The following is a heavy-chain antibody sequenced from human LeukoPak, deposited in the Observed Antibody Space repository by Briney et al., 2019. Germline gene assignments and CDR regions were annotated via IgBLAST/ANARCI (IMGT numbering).Heavy chain of an antibody. Sequence: ASGXXFSXYAXXWVRQXPXQGXEWXXXIIPIFGTANYAQKFQGRVTITADESTSTAYMELSSLRSEDTAVYYCARVGYSSGWYGTQDYWGQGTLVTVSS. CDR1: GXXFSXYA. CDR2: IIPIFGTA. CDR3: ARVGYSSGWYGTQDY. V-gene: IGHV1-69*01. D-gene: IGHD6-19*01. J-gene: IGHJ4*02.